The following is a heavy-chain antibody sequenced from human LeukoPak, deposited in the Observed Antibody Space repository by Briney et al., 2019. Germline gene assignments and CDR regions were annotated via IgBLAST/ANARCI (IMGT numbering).Heavy chain of an antibody. D-gene: IGHD5-12*01. CDR3: VKVRPDIVATIFDY. J-gene: IGHJ4*02. CDR2: ISSNGGST. V-gene: IGHV3-64D*06. CDR1: GFTFSSYA. Sequence: GGSLRLSCSASGFTFSSYAMHWVRQAPGKGLEYVSAISSNGGSTYYADSVKGRFTISRDNSKNTLYLQMSSLRAEDTAVYYCVKVRPDIVATIFDYWGQGTLVTVSS.